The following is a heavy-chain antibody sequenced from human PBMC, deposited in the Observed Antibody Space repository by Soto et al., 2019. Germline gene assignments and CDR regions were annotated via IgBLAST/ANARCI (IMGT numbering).Heavy chain of an antibody. CDR1: GFTFTAYY. J-gene: IGHJ4*02. V-gene: IGHV3-7*03. CDR2: IKKDGSEQ. CDR3: SRENWFQDF. Sequence: EVQLVESGGGLVQPGGSLRLSFAASGFTFTAYYMTWVRQAPGKGLERVASIKKDGSEQYYVDSVKGRFTISRDNAKNSLCLQMNSLRAGDTALYYCSRENWFQDFWGQGTLVTVSS. D-gene: IGHD3-10*01.